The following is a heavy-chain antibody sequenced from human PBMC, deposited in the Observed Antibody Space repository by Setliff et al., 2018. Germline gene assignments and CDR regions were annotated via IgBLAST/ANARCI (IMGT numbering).Heavy chain of an antibody. Sequence: SETLSLTCAVYGGPFSGYYWSWIRQPPGKGLEWIGEINHSGSTNYNPSLKSRVTISVDMSKNQFSLKLSSVTAADTAVYYCARALGYCSRTSCYADAFDIWGQGTMVTVSS. D-gene: IGHD2-2*01. J-gene: IGHJ3*02. CDR2: INHSGST. CDR1: GGPFSGYY. CDR3: ARALGYCSRTSCYADAFDI. V-gene: IGHV4-34*01.